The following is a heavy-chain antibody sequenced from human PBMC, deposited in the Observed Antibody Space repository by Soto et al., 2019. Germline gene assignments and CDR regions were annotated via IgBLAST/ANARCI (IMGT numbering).Heavy chain of an antibody. Sequence: QVQLVESGGGVVQPGRSLRLSCAASGFTFSSYAMHWVRQAPGKGLEWVAVISYDGSNKYYADSVQGRFTISRDNSKNALYLQLNSLRAEDTAVYYCARDYFLGGALPGEFQGKGWFDPWGQGTLVTVSS. J-gene: IGHJ5*02. CDR2: ISYDGSNK. D-gene: IGHD3-10*01. CDR3: ARDYFLGGALPGEFQGKGWFDP. V-gene: IGHV3-30-3*01. CDR1: GFTFSSYA.